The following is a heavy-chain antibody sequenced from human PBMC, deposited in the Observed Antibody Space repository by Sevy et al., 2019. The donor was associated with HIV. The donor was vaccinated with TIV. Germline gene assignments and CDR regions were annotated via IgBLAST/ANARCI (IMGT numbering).Heavy chain of an antibody. CDR3: ARVTRRDGYNPIQNSFDY. D-gene: IGHD5-12*01. CDR1: GFTFSDYY. CDR2: ISSSSSYT. J-gene: IGHJ4*02. Sequence: GGSLRLSCAASGFTFSDYYMSWIRQAPGKGLEWVSYISSSSSYTNYADSVKGRFTISRDNAKNSLYLQMNSLRAEDTAVYYCARVTRRDGYNPIQNSFDYWGQGTLVTVSS. V-gene: IGHV3-11*06.